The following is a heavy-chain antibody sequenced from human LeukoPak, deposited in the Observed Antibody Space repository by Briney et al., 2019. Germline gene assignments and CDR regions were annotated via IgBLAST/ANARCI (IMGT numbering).Heavy chain of an antibody. D-gene: IGHD2-15*01. CDR2: IIPIFGTA. CDR3: ARSIVVVVAVTTTGAFDI. Sequence: ASVKVSCKASGGTFSSYAISWVRQAPGQGLEWMGGIIPIFGTANYAQKFQGRVTITADKSTSTAYMELSSLRSEDTAVYYCARSIVVVVAVTTTGAFDIWGQGTVVTVSS. V-gene: IGHV1-69*06. CDR1: GGTFSSYA. J-gene: IGHJ3*02.